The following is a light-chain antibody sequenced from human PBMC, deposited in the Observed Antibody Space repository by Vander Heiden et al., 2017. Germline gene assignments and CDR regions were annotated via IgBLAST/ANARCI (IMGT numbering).Light chain of an antibody. CDR2: AAS. CDR1: QSISSY. V-gene: IGKV1-39*01. J-gene: IGKJ1*01. Sequence: DIQMTQSPSSLSVSVGDRVTITCRASQSISSYLNWYQQKPGEAPKSLIYAASSLKSGVPSRFSGSGYGKDFTLTISSLQPEDFATYYCQQNYSTPQLTFGQGTKVEIK. CDR3: QQNYSTPQLT.